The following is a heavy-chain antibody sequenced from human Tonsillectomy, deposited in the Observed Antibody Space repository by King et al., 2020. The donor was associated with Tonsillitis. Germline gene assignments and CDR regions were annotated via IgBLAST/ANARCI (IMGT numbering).Heavy chain of an antibody. CDR1: GFSFSRFW. Sequence: VQLVESGGGLVQPGGSLRLSCAASGFSFSRFWMTWVRQAPGKGLEWVANIKQDGSEKYYVDSVKGRFTISRDNAKISLYLQMNSLRAEDTAVYYCARGGLLKDYFDYWGQGTLVTVSS. D-gene: IGHD2-21*01. J-gene: IGHJ4*02. CDR3: ARGGLLKDYFDY. V-gene: IGHV3-7*01. CDR2: IKQDGSEK.